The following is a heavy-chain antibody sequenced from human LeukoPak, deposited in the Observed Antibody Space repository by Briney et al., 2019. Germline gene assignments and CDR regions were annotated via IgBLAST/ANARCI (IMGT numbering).Heavy chain of an antibody. D-gene: IGHD2-2*02. J-gene: IGHJ6*02. CDR2: ISSSSSYI. CDR1: GFTFSSYS. Sequence: GGSLRLSCAASGFTFSSYSMNWVHQAPGKGLEWVSSISSSSSYIYYADSVKGRFTISRDNAKNSLYLQMNSLRAEDTAVYYCARDINCSSTSCYIYYYYYYGMDVWGQGTTVTVSS. V-gene: IGHV3-21*01. CDR3: ARDINCSSTSCYIYYYYYYGMDV.